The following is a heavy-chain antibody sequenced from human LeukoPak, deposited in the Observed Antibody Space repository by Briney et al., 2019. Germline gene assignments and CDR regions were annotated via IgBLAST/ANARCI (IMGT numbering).Heavy chain of an antibody. J-gene: IGHJ4*02. Sequence: PGGSLRLSCAVSGFTFSSYWMSWVRQAPGKGLEWVANIKQGGSEKSYVDSVKGRFTISRDNAKNSLYLQMNSLRAEDTAVYYCARGGAYGSFDYWGQGTLVTVSS. CDR1: GFTFSSYW. CDR3: ARGGAYGSFDY. V-gene: IGHV3-7*01. D-gene: IGHD3-10*01. CDR2: IKQGGSEK.